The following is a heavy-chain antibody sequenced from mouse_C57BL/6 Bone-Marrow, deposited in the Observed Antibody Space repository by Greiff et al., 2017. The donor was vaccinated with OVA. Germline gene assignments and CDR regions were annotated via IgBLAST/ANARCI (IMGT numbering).Heavy chain of an antibody. Sequence: VQLQQSGPELVKPGASVKISCKASGYAFSSSWMNWVKQRPGKGLEWIGRIYPGDGATNYNGKFKGKATLTADNSSSTAYMQLSSRTSEDTSVYVSARDYSEYFDVWGTGTTVTVSS. CDR3: ARDYSEYFDV. J-gene: IGHJ1*03. CDR2: IYPGDGAT. CDR1: GYAFSSSW. D-gene: IGHD2-12*01. V-gene: IGHV1-82*01.